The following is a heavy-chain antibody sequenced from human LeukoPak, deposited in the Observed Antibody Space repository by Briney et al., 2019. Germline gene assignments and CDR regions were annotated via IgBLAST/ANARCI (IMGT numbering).Heavy chain of an antibody. CDR1: GFTFSSYA. Sequence: GGSLRLSCAASGFTFSSYAMSWVRQAPGKGLEWVSAISGSGGSTYYADSVKGRFTISRDNSKNTLYLQMNSLKTEDTAVYYCTTGLSGSSAGYWGQGTPVTVSS. J-gene: IGHJ4*02. V-gene: IGHV3-23*01. D-gene: IGHD1-26*01. CDR3: TTGLSGSSAGY. CDR2: ISGSGGST.